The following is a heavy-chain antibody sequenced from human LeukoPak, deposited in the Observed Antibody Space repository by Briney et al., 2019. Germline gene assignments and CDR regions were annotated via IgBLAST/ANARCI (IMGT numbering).Heavy chain of an antibody. CDR3: ASRGYSSSSLTP. J-gene: IGHJ3*01. CDR2: INPNSGGT. CDR1: EYTFSGYY. D-gene: IGHD6-6*01. V-gene: IGHV1-2*02. Sequence: AASVKVSCKASEYTFSGYYMHWVRQAPGQGLEWMGWINPNSGGTNYAQKFQDRVTMTRDTSISTTYMELSRLRSDDTAVYYCASRGYSSSSLTPWGQGTMVTVSS.